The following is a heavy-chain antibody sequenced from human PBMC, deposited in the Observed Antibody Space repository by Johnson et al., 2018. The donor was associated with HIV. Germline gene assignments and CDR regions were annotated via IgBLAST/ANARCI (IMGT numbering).Heavy chain of an antibody. J-gene: IGHJ3*02. CDR1: GFTFSSYA. Sequence: VQLVESGGGVVQPGRSLRLSCAASGFTFSSYAMSWVRQAPGKGLEWVSAISGSGGSTYYADSVEGRFTISRDNSKNTLYLQMSSLRAEDTAVYYCARAYSYGAFDIWGQGTMVTVSS. CDR2: ISGSGGST. V-gene: IGHV3-23*04. CDR3: ARAYSYGAFDI. D-gene: IGHD5-18*01.